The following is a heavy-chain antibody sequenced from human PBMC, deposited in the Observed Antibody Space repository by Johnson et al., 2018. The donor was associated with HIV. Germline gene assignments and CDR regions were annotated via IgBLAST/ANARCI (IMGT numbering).Heavy chain of an antibody. CDR3: VRGGLGYQNFHDRFDV. CDR2: INWNGGST. Sequence: GFIFDDYGMSCVRQAPGKGLEWVSGINWNGGSTGYADSVKGRFNISRDNAKNSLFLQMNSLRAEDTALYYCVRGGLGYQNFHDRFDVWGQGTVVTVSS. D-gene: IGHD3-16*02. CDR1: GFIFDDYG. V-gene: IGHV3-20*03. J-gene: IGHJ3*01.